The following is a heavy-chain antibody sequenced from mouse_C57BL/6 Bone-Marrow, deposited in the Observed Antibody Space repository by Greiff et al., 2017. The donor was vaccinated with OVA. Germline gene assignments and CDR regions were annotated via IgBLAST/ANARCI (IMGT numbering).Heavy chain of an antibody. CDR3: ARPLFYGSSYDYFDY. V-gene: IGHV1-81*01. J-gene: IGHJ2*01. Sequence: QVQLQQSGAELARPGASVKLSCKASGYTFTSYGLSWVKQRTGQGLEWIGEIYPRSGNTYYNEKFKGKATLTADKSSSTAYMELRSLTSEDSAVYFCARPLFYGSSYDYFDYWGQGTTLTVSS. D-gene: IGHD1-1*01. CDR1: GYTFTSYG. CDR2: IYPRSGNT.